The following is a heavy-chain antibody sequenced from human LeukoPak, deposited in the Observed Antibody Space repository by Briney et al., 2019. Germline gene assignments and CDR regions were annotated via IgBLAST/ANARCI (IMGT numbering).Heavy chain of an antibody. Sequence: GGSLRLSCAASGFTFGSYWMSWVRQAPGKGLEWVANIKQDGSEKYYVDSVKGRFTISRDNAKNSLYLQMNSLRAEDTAVYYCARWGLYYFDYWGQGTLVTVSS. D-gene: IGHD2-21*02. CDR1: GFTFGSYW. J-gene: IGHJ4*02. CDR2: IKQDGSEK. V-gene: IGHV3-7*04. CDR3: ARWGLYYFDY.